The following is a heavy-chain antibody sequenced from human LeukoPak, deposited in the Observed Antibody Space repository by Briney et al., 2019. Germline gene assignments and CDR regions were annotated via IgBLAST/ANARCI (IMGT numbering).Heavy chain of an antibody. Sequence: GGSLRLSCAASGFTFSSYAMHWVRQAPGKGLEYVSAISGSGGSTYYADSVKGRFTISRDNSKNTLYLQMNSLRAEDTAVYYCAKAQFDGYSSSWDWGQGTLVTVSS. V-gene: IGHV3-23*01. J-gene: IGHJ4*02. CDR2: ISGSGGST. D-gene: IGHD6-13*01. CDR1: GFTFSSYA. CDR3: AKAQFDGYSSSWD.